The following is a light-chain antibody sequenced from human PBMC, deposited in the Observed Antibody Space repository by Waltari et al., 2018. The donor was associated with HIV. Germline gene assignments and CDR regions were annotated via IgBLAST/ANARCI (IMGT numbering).Light chain of an antibody. CDR1: NDGRKS. V-gene: IGLV3-21*01. CDR2: YDN. J-gene: IGLJ2*01. CDR3: QVWENNGGYPVV. Sequence: SDVLTQPPSVSVAPGQTARITCGINNDGRKSVFWYQRKPGQAPVLVISYDNGRPSGIPARFAGSNTGDTATLIISRVEAGDEAEYYCQVWENNGGYPVVLGGGTKLAVL.